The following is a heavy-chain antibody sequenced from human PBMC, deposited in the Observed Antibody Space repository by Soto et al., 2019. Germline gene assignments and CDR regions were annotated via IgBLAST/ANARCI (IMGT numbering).Heavy chain of an antibody. D-gene: IGHD3-9*01. CDR3: ARPGSGYDVLTGQYFYYYHAVDV. CDR1: GFIFSTYA. J-gene: IGHJ6*02. CDR2: ISYDGSNK. Sequence: QVQLVDSGGGVVQPGRSLRLSCAASGFIFSTYAMHWVRQAPGKGLEWVAVISYDGSNKYYADSVKGRFTIARDTSKNALYLQMNSLRTEDTAIYYCARPGSGYDVLTGQYFYYYHAVDVWGQGTTVTVSS. V-gene: IGHV3-30-3*01.